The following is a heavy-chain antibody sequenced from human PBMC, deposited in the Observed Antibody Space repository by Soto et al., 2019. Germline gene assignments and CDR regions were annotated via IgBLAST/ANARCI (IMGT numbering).Heavy chain of an antibody. Sequence: ASVKVSCKASGYTFTSYYMHWVRQAPGQGLEWMGIINPSGGSTSYAQKFQGRVTMTRDTSTSTVYMELSSLRSEDTAVYYCARGGDYATYYYYGMDVWGQGTTVTVSS. CDR3: ARGGDYATYYYYGMDV. D-gene: IGHD4-17*01. V-gene: IGHV1-46*01. CDR2: INPSGGST. J-gene: IGHJ6*02. CDR1: GYTFTSYY.